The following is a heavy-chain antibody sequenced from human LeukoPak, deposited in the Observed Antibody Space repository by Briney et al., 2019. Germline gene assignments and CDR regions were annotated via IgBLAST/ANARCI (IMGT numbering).Heavy chain of an antibody. CDR3: AHAHITIFGVVANWFDP. Sequence: GASVKVSCKASGGTFSSYAISWVRQAPRQGLEWMGRIIPIFGTANYAQKFQGRVTITTDESTSTAYMELSSLRSEDTAVYYRAHAHITIFGVVANWFDPWGQGTLVTVSS. CDR2: IIPIFGTA. D-gene: IGHD3-3*01. J-gene: IGHJ5*02. V-gene: IGHV1-69*05. CDR1: GGTFSSYA.